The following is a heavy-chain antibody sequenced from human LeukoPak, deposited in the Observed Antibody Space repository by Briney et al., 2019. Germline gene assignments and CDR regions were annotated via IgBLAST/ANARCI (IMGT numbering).Heavy chain of an antibody. Sequence: PGGSLRLSCAASGFTFSNYGMHWVRQAPGKGLEWMAFIRYDGSDKYYADSVKGRFTISRDNSKNTLYLQMNSLRAEDTAVYYCAKDGAVVVPAANMDVWGKGTTVTISS. CDR3: AKDGAVVVPAANMDV. D-gene: IGHD2-2*01. CDR1: GFTFSNYG. J-gene: IGHJ6*03. CDR2: IRYDGSDK. V-gene: IGHV3-30*02.